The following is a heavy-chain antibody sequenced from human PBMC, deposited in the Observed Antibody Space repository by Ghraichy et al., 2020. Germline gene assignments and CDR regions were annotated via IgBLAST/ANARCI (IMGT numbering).Heavy chain of an antibody. CDR3: ARHGSSPTYYYDHNGATPFDY. D-gene: IGHD3-22*01. J-gene: IGHJ4*02. CDR1: GLTFSDSA. V-gene: IGHV3-73*01. Sequence: GSLRLSCAASGLTFSDSAMDWVRQSSGRGLEWVGRIRTKTNNYATEYAASVKGRFTISRDDSKNTLYLQMNSLKTEDTAVYYCARHGSSPTYYYDHNGATPFDYWGQGTLVNVSS. CDR2: IRTKTNNYAT.